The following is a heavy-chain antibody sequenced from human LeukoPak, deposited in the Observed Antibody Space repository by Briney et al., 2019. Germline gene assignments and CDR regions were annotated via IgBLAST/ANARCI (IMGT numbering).Heavy chain of an antibody. CDR1: GGTFSSYA. CDR3: ARSSIIAAAGPYYFDY. Sequence: SVKVSCKASGGTFSSYAISWGRHAPGQGLEWMGGIIPIFGTANYTQKFQGRVTITADKSTSTAYMELSSLRSEDTAVYYCARSSIIAAAGPYYFDYWGQGTLVTVSS. CDR2: IIPIFGTA. D-gene: IGHD6-13*01. V-gene: IGHV1-69*06. J-gene: IGHJ4*02.